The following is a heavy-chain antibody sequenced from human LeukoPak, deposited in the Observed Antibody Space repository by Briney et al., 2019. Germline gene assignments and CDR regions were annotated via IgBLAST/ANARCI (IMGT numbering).Heavy chain of an antibody. CDR1: GGSFSGYY. V-gene: IGHV4-34*01. D-gene: IGHD2-2*02. CDR2: INHSGST. CDR3: ARVGYCSSTSCYRAFDI. J-gene: IGHJ3*02. Sequence: SETLSLTCAVYGGSFSGYYWSWIRQPPGKGLEWIGEINHSGSTNYNPSLKSRVTISVDTSKNQFSLKLSSVTAADTAVYYCARVGYCSSTSCYRAFDIWGQGTMVTVSS.